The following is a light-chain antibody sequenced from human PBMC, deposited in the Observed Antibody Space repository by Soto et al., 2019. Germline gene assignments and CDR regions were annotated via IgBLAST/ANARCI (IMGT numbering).Light chain of an antibody. CDR2: DAS. Sequence: DIQMTQSPYSLSASVGDRVTITCQASQDISNYLNWYQQKPGKAPKLLIYDASNLETGVPSRFSGSGSGTDFTFTISSLQPEDIATYYGQQYDNLPWTFGQGTKVEIK. J-gene: IGKJ1*01. CDR3: QQYDNLPWT. V-gene: IGKV1-33*01. CDR1: QDISNY.